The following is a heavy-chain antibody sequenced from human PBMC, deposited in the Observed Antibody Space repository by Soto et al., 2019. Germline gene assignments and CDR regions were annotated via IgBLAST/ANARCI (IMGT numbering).Heavy chain of an antibody. Sequence: PGGSLRLSCGGSGFTLRDFGGHWIRQAPGKGIEWVAVISYDGSHEYYGDSVRGRFIISRDNSKNSLYLQMNSLRADDTAIYYCARDLKQKFENSGYYYGMDVWGQGTSVTVSS. CDR3: ARDLKQKFENSGYYYGMDV. V-gene: IGHV3-30*13. CDR2: ISYDGSHE. J-gene: IGHJ6*01. CDR1: GFTLRDFG. D-gene: IGHD3-22*01.